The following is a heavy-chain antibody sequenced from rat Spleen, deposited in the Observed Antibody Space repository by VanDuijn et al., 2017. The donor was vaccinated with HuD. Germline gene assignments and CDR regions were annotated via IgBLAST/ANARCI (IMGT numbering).Heavy chain of an antibody. Sequence: EVQLVESDGGLVQPGRSLKLSCAASGFTFSDYYMAWVRQAPTKGLEWVATISYGDSSGHSSTYYRDSVKGRFNISRDDAKSSLYLQMDSLRSGDTATYYCGRHGYNSYFDYWGQGVMVTVSS. CDR1: GFTFSDYY. V-gene: IGHV5-29*01. J-gene: IGHJ2*01. D-gene: IGHD1-9*01. CDR2: ISYGDSSGHSST. CDR3: GRHGYNSYFDY.